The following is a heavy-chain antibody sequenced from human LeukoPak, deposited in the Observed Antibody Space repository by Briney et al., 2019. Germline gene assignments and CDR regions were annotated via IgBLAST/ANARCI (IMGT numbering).Heavy chain of an antibody. CDR1: GYTFTSYD. Sequence: ASVKVSCKASGYTFTSYDINWVRQATGQGLEWMGWMNPNSGNTGYAQKFQGRVTITRNTSISTAYMELSSLRSEDTAVYYCAREVGYCSGGSCLYFDYWGQGTLVTVSS. D-gene: IGHD2-15*01. CDR2: MNPNSGNT. J-gene: IGHJ4*02. CDR3: AREVGYCSGGSCLYFDY. V-gene: IGHV1-8*03.